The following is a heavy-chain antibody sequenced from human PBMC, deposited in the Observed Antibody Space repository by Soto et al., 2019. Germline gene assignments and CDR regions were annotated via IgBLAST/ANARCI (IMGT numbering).Heavy chain of an antibody. V-gene: IGHV4-34*01. J-gene: IGHJ4*02. CDR1: GGSFSGYY. CDR2: INHSGST. D-gene: IGHD1-1*01. CDR3: ARARNWKHKNNFDY. Sequence: SETLSLTCAVYGGSFSGYYWSWIRQPPGKGLEWIGEINHSGSTNYNPSLKSRVTISVDTSKNQFSLKLSSVTAADTAVYYCARARNWKHKNNFDYWGQGTLVTVSS.